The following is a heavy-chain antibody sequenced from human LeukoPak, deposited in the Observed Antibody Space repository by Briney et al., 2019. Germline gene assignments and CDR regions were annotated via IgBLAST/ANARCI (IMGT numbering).Heavy chain of an antibody. D-gene: IGHD3-10*01. CDR1: GYSISSGYY. CDR3: ARGAYYMTLDAFDI. V-gene: IGHV4-38-2*02. Sequence: PSETLSLTCTVSGYSISSGYYWGWIRQPPGKGLEWIGSIYHSGSTYYNPSLKSRVTISVDTSKNQFSLKLSSVTAADTAVYYCARGAYYMTLDAFDIWGQGTMVTVSS. CDR2: IYHSGST. J-gene: IGHJ3*02.